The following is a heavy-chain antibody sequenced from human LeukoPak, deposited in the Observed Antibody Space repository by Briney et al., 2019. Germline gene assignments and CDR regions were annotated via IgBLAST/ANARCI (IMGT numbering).Heavy chain of an antibody. V-gene: IGHV4-39*07. CDR1: GGSISSSSYY. CDR2: IYYSGST. Sequence: SETLSLTCTVSGGSISSSSYYWGWIRQPPGKGLEWIGSIYYSGSTYYNPSLKSRVTISVDTSKNQFSLKLSSVTAADTAVYYCARGYHYDSSGYLSYFDYWGQGTLVTVSS. J-gene: IGHJ4*02. CDR3: ARGYHYDSSGYLSYFDY. D-gene: IGHD3-22*01.